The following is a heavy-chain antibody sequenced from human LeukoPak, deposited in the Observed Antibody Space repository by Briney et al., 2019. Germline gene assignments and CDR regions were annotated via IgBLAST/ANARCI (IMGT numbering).Heavy chain of an antibody. CDR2: IYYSGGT. CDR3: ARDRGIAARPGYYGMDV. Sequence: SETLYLTCNVSGGSISSYHWSWIRQPPGKGLEWMGYIYYSGGTNYNPSLKSRVTISVDTSKTQFNLKLSSVTAADTAVYYCARDRGIAARPGYYGMDVWGQGTTVTVSS. J-gene: IGHJ6*02. D-gene: IGHD6-6*01. V-gene: IGHV4-59*01. CDR1: GGSISSYH.